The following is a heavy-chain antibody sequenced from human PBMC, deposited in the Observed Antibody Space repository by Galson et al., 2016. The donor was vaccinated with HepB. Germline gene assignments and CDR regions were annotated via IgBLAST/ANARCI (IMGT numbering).Heavy chain of an antibody. Sequence: SETLSLTCVVSGGSVSSSLYFWGWIRQPPGKGLEWIGSMSYSGSTHYDPPLKSRVTISVDTSNNQFSLKLNSMTAADTAVYYCARHSLGSWNSFDAFDAWGQGTVVTVSS. D-gene: IGHD2-15*01. J-gene: IGHJ3*01. V-gene: IGHV4-39*01. CDR3: ARHSLGSWNSFDAFDA. CDR2: MSYSGST. CDR1: GGSVSSSLYF.